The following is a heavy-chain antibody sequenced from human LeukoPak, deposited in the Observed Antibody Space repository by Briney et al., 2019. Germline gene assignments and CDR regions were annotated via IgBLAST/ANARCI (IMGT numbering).Heavy chain of an antibody. Sequence: SETLSLTCTVSGGSISSSSYYWGWIRQPPGEGLEWIGSVCCGGSPYYNPSLKSRVTISADTSKDQFSLKLTSVTAADTAVYYCARLNWSDLDYWGQGTLVTVSS. CDR1: GGSISSSSYY. CDR3: ARLNWSDLDY. V-gene: IGHV4-39*01. CDR2: VCCGGSP. J-gene: IGHJ4*02. D-gene: IGHD1-20*01.